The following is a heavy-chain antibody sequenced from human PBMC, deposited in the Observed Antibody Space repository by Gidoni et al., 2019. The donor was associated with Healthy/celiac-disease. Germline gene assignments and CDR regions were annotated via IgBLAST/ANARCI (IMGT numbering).Heavy chain of an antibody. Sequence: EVQLVESGGGLVQPGGSLRLSCAASGFTFSSYSMNWVRQAPGKGLEWVSYISSSSSTIYYADSVKGRFTISRDNAKNSLYLQMNSLRAEDTAVYYCARKGQTQFIRAPGYFDYWGQGTLVTVSS. CDR3: ARKGQTQFIRAPGYFDY. V-gene: IGHV3-48*01. J-gene: IGHJ4*02. CDR2: ISSSSSTI. CDR1: GFTFSSYS. D-gene: IGHD3-10*01.